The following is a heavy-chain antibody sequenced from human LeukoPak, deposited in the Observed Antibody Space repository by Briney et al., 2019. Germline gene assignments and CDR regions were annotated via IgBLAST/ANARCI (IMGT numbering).Heavy chain of an antibody. Sequence: QPGGSLRLSCAASGFTFDDYALHWVRQAPGKGLEWVSGISWKSGSIGYADSVKGRFTISRDNAKNSLYLQMNSLRAEDTAVYFCARDGGTTWQYDAFDFWGQGAKVTVSS. D-gene: IGHD1-14*01. CDR2: ISWKSGSI. V-gene: IGHV3-9*01. J-gene: IGHJ3*01. CDR1: GFTFDDYA. CDR3: ARDGGTTWQYDAFDF.